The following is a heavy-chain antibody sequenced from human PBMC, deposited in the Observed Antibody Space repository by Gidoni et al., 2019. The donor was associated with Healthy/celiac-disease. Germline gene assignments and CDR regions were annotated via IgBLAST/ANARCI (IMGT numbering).Heavy chain of an antibody. Sequence: EVQLVESGGGLVQPGGSLRLACAASGFTFSRYDSQWVRQATGKGLDWVSAMGTSGDTYYPGSVKGRFTISRENAKNSLYLQMNSLRAGDTAVYYCARAYLAYCSSTSCRPTYGMDVWGQGTTVTVSS. V-gene: IGHV3-13*01. CDR1: GFTFSRYD. CDR2: MGTSGDT. J-gene: IGHJ6*02. D-gene: IGHD2-2*01. CDR3: ARAYLAYCSSTSCRPTYGMDV.